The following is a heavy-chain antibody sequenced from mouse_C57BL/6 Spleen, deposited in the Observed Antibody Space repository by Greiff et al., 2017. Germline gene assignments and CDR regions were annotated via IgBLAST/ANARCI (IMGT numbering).Heavy chain of an antibody. V-gene: IGHV5-15*04. D-gene: IGHD3-1*01. CDR1: GYTFSDYG. CDR2: ISNLAYSI. CDR3: ARQGAYAIDY. J-gene: IGHJ4*01. Sequence: EVKLVESGGGLVQPGGSLKLSCAASGYTFSDYGMAWVRQAPGKGLEWVAFISNLAYSIYYADTVTGRFTITRENAKNTLYLEMSSLRSEDAAMYFCARQGAYAIDYWGQGTSVTVSS.